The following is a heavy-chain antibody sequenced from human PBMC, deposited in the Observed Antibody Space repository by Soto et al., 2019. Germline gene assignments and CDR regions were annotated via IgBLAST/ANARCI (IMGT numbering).Heavy chain of an antibody. CDR1: GFTFINAW. D-gene: IGHD3-3*01. CDR2: IKSNAAGGTA. J-gene: IGHJ4*02. CDR3: TTGSHFGVVTSGEDY. Sequence: GSLRLSCAPSGFTFINAWMSWVRQAPGKGLEWVGRIKSNAAGGTADHAAPVKGRFTISRDDSKDTLYLQMNSLQSEDTGIYYCTTGSHFGVVTSGEDYWGQGTLVTVSS. V-gene: IGHV3-15*01.